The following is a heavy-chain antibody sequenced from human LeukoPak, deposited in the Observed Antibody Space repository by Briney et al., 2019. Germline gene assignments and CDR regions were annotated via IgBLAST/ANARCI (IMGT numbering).Heavy chain of an antibody. CDR1: GLTVSTIY. Sequence: GGSLRLSCTGSGLTVSTIYMNWVRQAPGKGLEWVSVIYSGGSTYHADSVKGRFNISRDNSKNMVYFQMNSLRAEDTAVYYCARLSGDYLDYWGQGTLVTVSS. CDR2: IYSGGST. J-gene: IGHJ4*02. V-gene: IGHV3-53*01. D-gene: IGHD3-10*01. CDR3: ARLSGDYLDY.